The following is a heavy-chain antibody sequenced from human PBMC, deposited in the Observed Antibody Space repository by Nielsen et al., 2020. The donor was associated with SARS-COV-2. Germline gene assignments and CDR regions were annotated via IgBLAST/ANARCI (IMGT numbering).Heavy chain of an antibody. CDR1: GFTFDDYA. Sequence: GGSLRFSCAASGFTFDDYAMHWVRQAPGKGLEWVSGISWNSGSIGYADSVKGRFTISRDNAKNSLYLQMNSLRAEDTALYYCATDSGDYGDYYYGMDVWGQGTTVIVSS. D-gene: IGHD4-17*01. J-gene: IGHJ6*02. CDR2: ISWNSGSI. V-gene: IGHV3-9*01. CDR3: ATDSGDYGDYYYGMDV.